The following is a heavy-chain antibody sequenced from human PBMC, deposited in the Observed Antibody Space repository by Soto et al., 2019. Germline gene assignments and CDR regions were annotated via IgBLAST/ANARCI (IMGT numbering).Heavy chain of an antibody. J-gene: IGHJ6*03. CDR1: GDSMTRGSYY. D-gene: IGHD3-9*01. V-gene: IGHV4-39*02. CDR3: ARRLEFGNGYFNAPMGV. CDR2: FYYTGST. Sequence: SETLSLTCVVSGDSMTRGSYYWAWIHQPPGKGLEWIGSFYYTGSTNYNPSLKSRVTVSADTSNNHFSLRLTSVTAADTAVYYCARRLEFGNGYFNAPMGVWGKGTTVTVAS.